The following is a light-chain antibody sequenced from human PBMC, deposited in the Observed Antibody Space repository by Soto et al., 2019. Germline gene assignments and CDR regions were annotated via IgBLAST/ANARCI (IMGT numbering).Light chain of an antibody. CDR1: QSVSSRF. CDR3: QQYGRF. Sequence: EIVFTQSPGTLSLSPGDRATLSCRASQSVSSRFLAWYQQKPGQAPRLLIYAASNRATGIPDRFSGSGSGTDFTLTISRLEPEDFAVYYCQQYGRFFGPGTKVDIK. V-gene: IGKV3-20*01. J-gene: IGKJ3*01. CDR2: AAS.